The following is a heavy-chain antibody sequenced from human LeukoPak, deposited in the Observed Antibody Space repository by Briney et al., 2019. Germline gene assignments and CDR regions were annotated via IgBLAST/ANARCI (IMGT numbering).Heavy chain of an antibody. CDR3: ARAQWELAPFDY. J-gene: IGHJ4*02. CDR2: ISSSSSTI. CDR1: GFTFSSFY. Sequence: PGGSLRLSCSASGFTFSSFYMSWVRHAPGKGLEWVSYISSSSSTIYYADSVKGRFTISRDNAKNSLYLQMNSLRAEDTAVYYCARAQWELAPFDYWGQGTLVTVSS. V-gene: IGHV3-48*01. D-gene: IGHD1-26*01.